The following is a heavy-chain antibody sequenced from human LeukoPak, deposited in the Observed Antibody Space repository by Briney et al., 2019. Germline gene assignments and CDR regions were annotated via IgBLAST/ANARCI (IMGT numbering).Heavy chain of an antibody. CDR1: GFTFSDFY. J-gene: IGHJ4*02. Sequence: PGGSLRLSCAASGFTFSDFYMNWVRQAPGKGLEWVSSISSSSSYIYYADSVKGRFTISRDNAKNSLYLQMNSLRAEDTAVYYCARDREGSGTYLDYWGQGTLVTVSS. CDR3: ARDREGSGTYLDY. D-gene: IGHD1-26*01. CDR2: ISSSSSYI. V-gene: IGHV3-21*01.